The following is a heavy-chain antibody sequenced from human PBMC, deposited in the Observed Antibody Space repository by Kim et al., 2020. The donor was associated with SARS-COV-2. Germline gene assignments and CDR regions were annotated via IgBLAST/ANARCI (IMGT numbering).Heavy chain of an antibody. Sequence: SETLSLTCAVYGGSFSGYYWSWIRQPPGKGLEWIGEINHSGSTNYNPSLKSRVTISVDTSKNQFSLKLSSVTAADTAVYYCARGSPGLNWFDPWGQGTLVTVSS. CDR3: ARGSPGLNWFDP. CDR2: INHSGST. CDR1: GGSFSGYY. J-gene: IGHJ5*02. D-gene: IGHD6-19*01. V-gene: IGHV4-34*01.